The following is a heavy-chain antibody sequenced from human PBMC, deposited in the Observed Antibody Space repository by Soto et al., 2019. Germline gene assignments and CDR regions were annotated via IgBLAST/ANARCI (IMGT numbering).Heavy chain of an antibody. CDR2: INHSGST. J-gene: IGHJ4*02. CDR1: GGSFSDYY. CDR3: AKRRSGYSYGPSYYFDY. V-gene: IGHV4-34*01. D-gene: IGHD5-18*01. Sequence: QVQLQQWGAGLLKPSETLSLTCAVYGGSFSDYYWSWIRQPPGKGLEWIGEINHSGSTNYNPSLKSRVTISIDTSKKQFSLNLSSVPAADTAVYYCAKRRSGYSYGPSYYFDYWGQGTLVTVSS.